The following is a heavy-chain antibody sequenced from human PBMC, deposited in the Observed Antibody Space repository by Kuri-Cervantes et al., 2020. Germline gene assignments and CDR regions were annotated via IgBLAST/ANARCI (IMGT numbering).Heavy chain of an antibody. CDR3: ASTLALTMAGRPIDY. CDR1: GGSISSGDYY. D-gene: IGHD5-24*01. J-gene: IGHJ4*02. Sequence: SETLSLTCTVSGGSISSGDYYWSWIRQPPGKGLEWIGYIYYSGSTYYNPSLKSRVTISVDTSKNQFSLKLSSVTAADTAVYYCASTLALTMAGRPIDYWGQRTLVTVSS. V-gene: IGHV4-30-4*01. CDR2: IYYSGST.